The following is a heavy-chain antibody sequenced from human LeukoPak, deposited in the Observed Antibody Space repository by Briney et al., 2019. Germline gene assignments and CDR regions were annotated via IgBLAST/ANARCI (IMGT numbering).Heavy chain of an antibody. J-gene: IGHJ4*02. D-gene: IGHD3-9*01. CDR1: GFTFSSYA. CDR3: ARDQRGLRYFDWLFGY. CDR2: ISYDGSNK. V-gene: IGHV3-30*04. Sequence: GGSLSLSCAASGFTFSSYAMHWVRQAPGKGLEWVAVISYDGSNKYYADSVKGRFTISRDNSKNTLYLQMNSLRAEDTAVYYCARDQRGLRYFDWLFGYWGQGTLVTVSS.